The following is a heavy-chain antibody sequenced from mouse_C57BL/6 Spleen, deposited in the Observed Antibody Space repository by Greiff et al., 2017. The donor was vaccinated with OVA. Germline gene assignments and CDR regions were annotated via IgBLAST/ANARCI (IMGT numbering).Heavy chain of an antibody. V-gene: IGHV1-15*01. J-gene: IGHJ4*01. CDR2: IDPETGGT. CDR3: TRQLRYYYDMDY. CDR1: GYTFTDYE. Sequence: QVQLQQSGAELVRPGASVTLSCKASGYTFTDYEMHWVKQTPVHGLEWIGAIDPETGGTAYNQKFKGKAILTADKSSSTAYMELRSLTSEDSAVYYCTRQLRYYYDMDYWGQGTSVTVSS. D-gene: IGHD1-1*01.